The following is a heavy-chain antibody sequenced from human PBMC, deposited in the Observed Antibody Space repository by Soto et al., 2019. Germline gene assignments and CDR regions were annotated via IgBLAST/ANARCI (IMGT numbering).Heavy chain of an antibody. D-gene: IGHD3-10*01. CDR2: INHSGST. J-gene: IGHJ4*02. V-gene: IGHV4-34*01. CDR1: GGSFSGYY. Sequence: PSETLSLTCAVYGGSFSGYYWSWIRQPPGKGLEWIGEINHSGSTNYNPSLKSRVTISVDTSKNQFSLKLSSVTAADTAVYYCARGRITMVRGVIKKGQYYFDYWGQGTLVTVSS. CDR3: ARGRITMVRGVIKKGQYYFDY.